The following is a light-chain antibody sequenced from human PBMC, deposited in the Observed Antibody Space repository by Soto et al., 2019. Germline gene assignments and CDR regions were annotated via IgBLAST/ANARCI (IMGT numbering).Light chain of an antibody. J-gene: IGKJ1*01. CDR3: QQYTNYPWT. CDR2: EAS. CDR1: QTISSW. V-gene: IGKV1-5*03. Sequence: DIQMTQSPSTLSASVRDRVTITCRTSQTISSWLAWFQQKPGKAPRLLIYEASRLESGVPSRISGSGSGTEFTLTISSLQPDDFATYYCQQYTNYPWTFGQGTKVDIK.